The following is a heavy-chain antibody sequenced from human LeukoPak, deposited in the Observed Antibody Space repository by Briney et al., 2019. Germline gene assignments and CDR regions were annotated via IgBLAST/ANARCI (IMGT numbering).Heavy chain of an antibody. CDR3: ARVLSGSWDWFDP. V-gene: IGHV3-11*04. CDR2: ISSSGSTI. D-gene: IGHD3-22*01. Sequence: GGSLRLPCAASGFTFSDYYMSWIRQAPGKGLEWVSYISSSGSTIYYADSVKGRFTISRDNAMNTVYLQMNSLRAEDTAVYYCARVLSGSWDWFDPWGQGTLVTVSS. CDR1: GFTFSDYY. J-gene: IGHJ5*02.